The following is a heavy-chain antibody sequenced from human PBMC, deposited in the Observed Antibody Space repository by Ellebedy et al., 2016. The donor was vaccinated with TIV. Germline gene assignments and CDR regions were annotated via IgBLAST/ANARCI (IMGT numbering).Heavy chain of an antibody. CDR3: ARRWDGDYTFDY. CDR1: GGPMKNRNYY. D-gene: IGHD4-17*01. CDR2: LYYSGTT. Sequence: MPSETLSLTCTVSGGPMKNRNYYWGWIRQPPGKGLEWIGSLYYSGTTYYNPSLKSRVTISIDTSKNQFSLNLNSVTAADTAIYYCARRWDGDYTFDYWGPGTLVTVSS. V-gene: IGHV4-39*01. J-gene: IGHJ4*02.